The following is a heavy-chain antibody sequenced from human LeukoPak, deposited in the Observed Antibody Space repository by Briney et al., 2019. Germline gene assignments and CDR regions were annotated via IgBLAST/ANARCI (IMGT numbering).Heavy chain of an antibody. J-gene: IGHJ4*02. CDR3: SRHRYCGADCYDEF. CDR2: INHSGST. D-gene: IGHD2-21*02. Sequence: KTSETLSLTCAVYGGSFSGYYWSWIRQPPGKGLEWIGEINHSGSTNYNPSLKSRVTMSVDTSKNHFSLSLRSVAAADTAVYYCSRHRYCGADCYDEFWGQGTLVSVSS. V-gene: IGHV4-34*01. CDR1: GGSFSGYY.